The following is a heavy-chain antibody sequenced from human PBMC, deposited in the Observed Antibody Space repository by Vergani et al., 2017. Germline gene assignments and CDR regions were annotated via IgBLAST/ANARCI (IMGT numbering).Heavy chain of an antibody. V-gene: IGHV3-30*02. CDR2: IRSDESRR. CDR3: AKEGVGYCSCGTCYPEY. Sequence: QVKLVESGGGVVQPGGSLRLSCAASGFTFNSYGMHWVRQAPGKGPEWVASIRSDESRRYYGDSMEGPFTISRDNSKNTLYLQMKSLRPEDTDVYYCAKEGVGYCSCGTCYPEYWGQGTLVIVSS. CDR1: GFTFNSYG. J-gene: IGHJ4*02. D-gene: IGHD2-15*01.